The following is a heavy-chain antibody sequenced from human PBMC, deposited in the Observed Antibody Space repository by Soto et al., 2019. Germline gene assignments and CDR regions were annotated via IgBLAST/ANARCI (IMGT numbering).Heavy chain of an antibody. V-gene: IGHV4-59*01. Sequence: PSETLSLTCTVSGGSISSYYWSWIRQPPGKGLEWIGYIYYSGSTNYNPSLKRRGTISVDTSKNQFSLKLSSVTAADTAVDYCARDKMVRGANSSGMDVWGQGTTVTVSS. CDR2: IYYSGST. J-gene: IGHJ6*02. D-gene: IGHD3-10*01. CDR1: GGSISSYY. CDR3: ARDKMVRGANSSGMDV.